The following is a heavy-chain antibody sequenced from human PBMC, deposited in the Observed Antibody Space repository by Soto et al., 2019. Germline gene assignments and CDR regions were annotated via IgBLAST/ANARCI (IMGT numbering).Heavy chain of an antibody. D-gene: IGHD5-18*01. CDR3: ARDGPSVTGYSYGPYYGMDV. V-gene: IGHV1-2*02. Sequence: GASVKVSCKTSGYTFTGYYMHWVRQAPVQGLEWMGWITPNSGGTNYAQKFQGRATMTRDTSISTAYMELSRLRSDDTAVYYCARDGPSVTGYSYGPYYGMDVWGQGTTVTVSS. J-gene: IGHJ6*02. CDR1: GYTFTGYY. CDR2: ITPNSGGT.